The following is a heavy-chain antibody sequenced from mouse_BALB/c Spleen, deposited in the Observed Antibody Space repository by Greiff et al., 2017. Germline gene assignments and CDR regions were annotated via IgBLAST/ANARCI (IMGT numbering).Heavy chain of an antibody. CDR2: ISCYNGAT. V-gene: IGHV1S34*01. J-gene: IGHJ1*01. CDR3: ARGYYGSSVYWYFDV. D-gene: IGHD1-1*01. Sequence: LVKTGASVKISCKASGYSFTGYYMHWVKQSHGKSLEWIGYISCYNGATSYNQKFKGKATFTVDTSSSTAYMQFNSLTSEDSAVYYCARGYYGSSVYWYFDVWGAGTTVTVSS. CDR1: GYSFTGYY.